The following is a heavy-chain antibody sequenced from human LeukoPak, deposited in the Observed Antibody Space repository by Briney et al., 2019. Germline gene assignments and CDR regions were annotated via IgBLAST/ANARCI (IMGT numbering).Heavy chain of an antibody. J-gene: IGHJ3*02. CDR1: GFTVSSNY. CDR2: IYSGGST. V-gene: IGHV3-53*01. Sequence: PGGSLRLSCAASGFTVSSNYMSWVRQTPGKGLEWVSVIYSGGSTYYADSVKGRFTISRDNSKNTLYLQMNSLRAEDTAVYYCAREQWLPQRADAFDIWGQGTMVTVSS. CDR3: AREQWLPQRADAFDI. D-gene: IGHD6-19*01.